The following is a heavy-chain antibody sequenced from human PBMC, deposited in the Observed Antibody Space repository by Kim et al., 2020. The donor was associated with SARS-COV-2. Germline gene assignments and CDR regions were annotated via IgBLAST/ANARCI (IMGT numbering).Heavy chain of an antibody. D-gene: IGHD1-7*01. CDR3: AKGGELELRAYYYYYMDV. V-gene: IGHV3-30*18. CDR2: ISYDGSNK. J-gene: IGHJ6*03. CDR1: GFTFSSYG. Sequence: GGSLRLSCAASGFTFSSYGMHWVRQAPGKGLEWVAVISYDGSNKYYADSVKGRFTISRDNSKNTLYLQMNSLRAEDTAVYYCAKGGELELRAYYYYYMDV.